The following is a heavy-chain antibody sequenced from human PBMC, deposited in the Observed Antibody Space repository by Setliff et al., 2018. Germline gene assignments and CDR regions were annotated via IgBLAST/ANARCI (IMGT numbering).Heavy chain of an antibody. D-gene: IGHD4-17*01. CDR1: GYSFTTYW. CDR2: IYPGDSDA. J-gene: IGHJ4*02. Sequence: PGESLKISCKGSGYSFTTYWIGWVRQMPGKGLEWMGIIYPGDSDARYSPSFQGQVTIPADKSINTVYLQWSSLKASDTAMYYCARSPLRLFDFWGQGSLVTVSS. V-gene: IGHV5-51*01. CDR3: ARSPLRLFDF.